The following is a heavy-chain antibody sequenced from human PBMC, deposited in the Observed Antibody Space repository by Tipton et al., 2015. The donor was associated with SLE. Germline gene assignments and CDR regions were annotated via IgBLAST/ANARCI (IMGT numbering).Heavy chain of an antibody. CDR2: ISGSGGST. J-gene: IGHJ4*02. Sequence: SLRLSCAASGFTFSSYAMSWVRQAPGEGLEWVSTISGSGGSTYYADSVKGRFIISRDNSKNTLYMQMNSLRAEDTAVYYCAKDKEATVYYFDYWGQGTLVTVSS. CDR3: AKDKEATVYYFDY. D-gene: IGHD4-17*01. CDR1: GFTFSSYA. V-gene: IGHV3-23*01.